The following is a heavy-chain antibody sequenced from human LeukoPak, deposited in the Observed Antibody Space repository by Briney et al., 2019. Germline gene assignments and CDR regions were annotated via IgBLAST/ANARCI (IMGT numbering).Heavy chain of an antibody. V-gene: IGHV3-23*01. J-gene: IGHJ4*02. CDR2: ISGSGGST. D-gene: IGHD3-10*01. Sequence: PGGSLRLSCAASGFTFSTYAMSWVRQAPGKGLEWVSAISGSGGSTYYADSVKGRFTISRDNSKNTLYLQMNSLRAEDTAVHYCAKNYSASGTAGTCFDYWGQGTLVTVSS. CDR1: GFTFSTYA. CDR3: AKNYSASGTAGTCFDY.